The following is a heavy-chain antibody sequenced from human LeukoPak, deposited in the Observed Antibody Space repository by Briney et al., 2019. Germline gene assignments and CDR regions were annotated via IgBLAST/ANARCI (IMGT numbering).Heavy chain of an antibody. J-gene: IGHJ4*02. CDR2: ISVRSNYI. V-gene: IGHV3-21*01. D-gene: IGHD3-22*01. CDR3: VRLRRNSDTSGFYYYYDF. CDR1: GYTFSSYS. Sequence: GGSLRLSCLASGYTFSSYSINWVRQAPGKGLEWVSSISVRSNYIYYADSVRGRFRISRDDARDSLYLQMNSLRAEDTAVYYCVRLRRNSDTSGFYYYYDFWGQGTLVTVSS.